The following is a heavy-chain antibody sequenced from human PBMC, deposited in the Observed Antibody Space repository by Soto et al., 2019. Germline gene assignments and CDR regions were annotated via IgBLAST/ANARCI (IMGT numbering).Heavy chain of an antibody. Sequence: QVQLVQSGAEVKKPGASVKISCKASGDTFTSYYMHWVRQAPGQGLEWMGIINPSGDTSYAQKFQGRVTXPXGXSXXTVYRERSSLRSEDTAVYYCARVYCSGGGCYGIDYWGQGTLATVSS. J-gene: IGHJ4*02. CDR2: INPSGDT. CDR3: ARVYCSGGGCYGIDY. V-gene: IGHV1-46*01. CDR1: GDTFTSYY. D-gene: IGHD2-15*01.